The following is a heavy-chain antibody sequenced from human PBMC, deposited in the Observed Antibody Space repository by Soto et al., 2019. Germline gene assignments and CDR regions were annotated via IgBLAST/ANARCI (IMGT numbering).Heavy chain of an antibody. Sequence: SETLSLTCTVSGVSISSYCWSWIRQPPGKGLEWIGYIYYSGSTNYNPSLKSRVTISVDTSKNQFSLKLSSVTAADTAVYYCARHCGGDCYQYYFRHWGQGTLVTVSS. V-gene: IGHV4-59*08. CDR3: ARHCGGDCYQYYFRH. CDR2: IYYSGST. CDR1: GVSISSYC. J-gene: IGHJ1*01. D-gene: IGHD2-21*01.